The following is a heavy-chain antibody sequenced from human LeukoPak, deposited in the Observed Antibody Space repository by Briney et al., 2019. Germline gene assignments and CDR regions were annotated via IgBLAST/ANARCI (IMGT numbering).Heavy chain of an antibody. CDR3: ARDRSPIAADGMDV. Sequence: PGESLRLSCAASGFTFSSYSINWVRQAPGKGLEWVSSISTGSSYIYYADSVKGRFTISRDNAKNSLYLQMNSLRAEDTAVFYCARDRSPIAADGMDVWGRGTTVTVSS. D-gene: IGHD6-25*01. J-gene: IGHJ6*02. V-gene: IGHV3-21*01. CDR1: GFTFSSYS. CDR2: ISTGSSYI.